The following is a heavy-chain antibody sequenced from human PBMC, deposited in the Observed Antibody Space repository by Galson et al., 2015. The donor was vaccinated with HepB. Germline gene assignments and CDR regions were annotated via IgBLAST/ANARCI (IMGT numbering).Heavy chain of an antibody. CDR1: GFTFSSYA. D-gene: IGHD6-19*01. CDR2: ISGSGGST. Sequence: SLRLSCAASGFTFSSYAMSWVRQAPWKGLEWVSAISGSGGSTYYADSVKGRFTISRENSKNTLYLQMNSLRAEDTAVYYCAKAPEYSSGWADYWGQGTLVTVSS. J-gene: IGHJ4*02. V-gene: IGHV3-23*01. CDR3: AKAPEYSSGWADY.